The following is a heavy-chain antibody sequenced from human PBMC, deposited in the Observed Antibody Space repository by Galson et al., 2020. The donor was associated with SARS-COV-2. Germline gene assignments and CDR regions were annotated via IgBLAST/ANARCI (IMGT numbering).Heavy chain of an antibody. J-gene: IGHJ4*02. Sequence: GESLKISCKGFGYSFTNYWIGWVRQMPGKGLEWMGIIYPGDSDTRYSLSFQGQVTISADKSISTVYLQWSSLKASDSAMYYCARSGESSRYCSGGSCYSRVDYWGRGTLVIVSS. V-gene: IGHV5-51*01. CDR3: ARSGESSRYCSGGSCYSRVDY. CDR1: GYSFTNYW. D-gene: IGHD2-15*01. CDR2: IYPGDSDT.